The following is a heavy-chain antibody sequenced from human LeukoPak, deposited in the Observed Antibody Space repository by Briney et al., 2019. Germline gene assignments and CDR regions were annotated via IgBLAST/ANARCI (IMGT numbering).Heavy chain of an antibody. D-gene: IGHD6-19*01. CDR2: INPNSGGT. CDR1: GYTFTGYY. V-gene: IGHV1-2*02. CDR3: ARGGYSSGWYWGVLFYMDV. J-gene: IGHJ6*03. Sequence: ASVKVSCKASGYTFTGYYMHWVRQAPGQGLEWMGWINPNSGGTNYAQKFQGRVTMTRDTSISTAYMELSRLRSDDTAVYYCARGGYSSGWYWGVLFYMDVWGKGTTVTVSS.